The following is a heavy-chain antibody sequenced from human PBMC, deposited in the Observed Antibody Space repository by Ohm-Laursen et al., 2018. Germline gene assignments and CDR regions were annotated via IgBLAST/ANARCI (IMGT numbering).Heavy chain of an antibody. CDR3: AKGGSVVDAFDI. CDR2: ISWNSGSI. J-gene: IGHJ3*02. D-gene: IGHD2-15*01. Sequence: SLRLSCAAPGFTFDDYAMHWVRQAPGKGLEWVSGISWNSGSIGYADSVKGRFTISRDNAKNSLYLHMNSLRPEDTALYYCAKGGSVVDAFDIWGQGTMVTVSS. V-gene: IGHV3-9*01. CDR1: GFTFDDYA.